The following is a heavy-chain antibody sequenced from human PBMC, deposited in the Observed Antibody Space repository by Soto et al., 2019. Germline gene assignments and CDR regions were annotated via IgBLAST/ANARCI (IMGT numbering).Heavy chain of an antibody. D-gene: IGHD5-18*01. CDR2: IYYRGST. V-gene: IGHV4-39*01. CDR1: GGPISSSTYY. Sequence: SETLSLTCTVSGGPISSSTYYWGWIRQPPGKGLEWIGSIYYRGSTYYNPSLKSRITISVDTSKNQISLKLTSVTAADTALYYCARSGYTYGEPDYWGQGTLVTVSS. J-gene: IGHJ4*02. CDR3: ARSGYTYGEPDY.